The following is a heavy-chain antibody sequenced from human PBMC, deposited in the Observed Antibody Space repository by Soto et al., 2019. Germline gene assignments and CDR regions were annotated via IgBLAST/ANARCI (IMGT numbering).Heavy chain of an antibody. CDR2: INDSGTT. V-gene: IGHV4-34*01. CDR3: ARETSQNVYSRYGMDV. D-gene: IGHD2-15*01. Sequence: KPSETLSLTCAIYGGSFSGFYWSWIRQPPGKGLEWIGEINDSGTTNYNPSLKSRVTISADTSKTHFSLRLTSVTAADTAVYYCARETSQNVYSRYGMDVWGQGTTVTVSS. CDR1: GGSFSGFY. J-gene: IGHJ6*02.